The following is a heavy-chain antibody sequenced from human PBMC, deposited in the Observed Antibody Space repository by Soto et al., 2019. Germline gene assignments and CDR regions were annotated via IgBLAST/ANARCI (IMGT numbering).Heavy chain of an antibody. D-gene: IGHD2-15*01. J-gene: IGHJ4*02. CDR2: IYWDDDK. CDR3: AHRPSYCSGGSCYSGFDY. CDR1: GFSLSTSGVG. V-gene: IGHV2-5*02. Sequence: QITLKESGPTLVKPTQTLTLTCTFSGFSLSTSGVGVGWIRQPPGKALEWLALIYWDDDKRYSPSLKSRLTITKDTSKNQLVLPMTNMDPVDTATYYCAHRPSYCSGGSCYSGFDYWGQGTLVTVSS.